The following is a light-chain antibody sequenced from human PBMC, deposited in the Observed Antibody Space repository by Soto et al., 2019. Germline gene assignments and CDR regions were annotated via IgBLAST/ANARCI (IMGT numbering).Light chain of an antibody. J-gene: IGLJ2*01. V-gene: IGLV2-14*01. CDR3: STSTSRSTLGV. CDR1: NSDIGGYNY. CDR2: DVS. Sequence: QSALTQPASVSGSPGQSITISCTGTNSDIGGYNYVSWYQQHPGKAPKLMIYDVSNRPSGVSYRFSGSKSGNTASLTTSGLLADDEAAYYYSTSTSRSTLGVFGGGTKLTVL.